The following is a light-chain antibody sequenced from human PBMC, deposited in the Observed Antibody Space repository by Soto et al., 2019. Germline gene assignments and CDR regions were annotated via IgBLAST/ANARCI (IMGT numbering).Light chain of an antibody. CDR1: QSISSN. V-gene: IGKV3-15*01. Sequence: EIVMTQSPATLSVSPGERATLSCRASQSISSNLAWYQQKPGQAPXLLXYGASTRATGIPDRFSVSGSGTEFTLTISSLQSEDFALYYCQQYNKWPLITFGQGTRLEIK. CDR2: GAS. CDR3: QQYNKWPLIT. J-gene: IGKJ5*01.